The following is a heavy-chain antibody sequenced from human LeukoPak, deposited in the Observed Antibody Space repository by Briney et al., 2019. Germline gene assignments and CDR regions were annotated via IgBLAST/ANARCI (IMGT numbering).Heavy chain of an antibody. D-gene: IGHD2-8*01. CDR2: IRSKADSYAT. V-gene: IGHV3-73*01. Sequence: PGGSLRLSCAASGFTFSGSVMHWVRQASGKGLEWVGRIRSKADSYATAYAASVKGRFTISRDDSKNTAYLQTNSLKTEDTAVYYCAKDPDCTSGICYTFFDYWGQGTLVTVSS. CDR3: AKDPDCTSGICYTFFDY. J-gene: IGHJ4*02. CDR1: GFTFSGSV.